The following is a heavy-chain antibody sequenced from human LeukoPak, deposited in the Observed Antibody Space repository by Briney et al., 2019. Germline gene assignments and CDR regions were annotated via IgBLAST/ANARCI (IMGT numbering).Heavy chain of an antibody. CDR2: IIPIFGTA. V-gene: IGHV1-69*13. J-gene: IGHJ6*03. Sequence: ASVKVSCKASGGTFSSHAISWVRQAPGQGLEWMGGIIPIFGTANYAQKFQGRVTITADESTSTAYMELSSLRSEDTAVYYCARTVDPARRYYYYMDVWGKGTTVTVSS. D-gene: IGHD6-6*01. CDR1: GGTFSSHA. CDR3: ARTVDPARRYYYYMDV.